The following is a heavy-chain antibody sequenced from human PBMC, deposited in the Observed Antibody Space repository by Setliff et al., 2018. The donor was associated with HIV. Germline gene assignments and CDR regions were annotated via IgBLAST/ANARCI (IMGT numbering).Heavy chain of an antibody. J-gene: IGHJ3*01. CDR3: ARARITMIGGRLEPYAFDR. D-gene: IGHD3-10*01. V-gene: IGHV4-38-2*02. Sequence: SETLSLTCTVSGYSISSRYYWGWIRQPPGKGLEWIGSVYHTGSTYYNPSLKSRVTLSVDTSKNQFFLKLTSLSAADTAVYYCARARITMIGGRLEPYAFDRWGQGTKVTVSS. CDR2: VYHTGST. CDR1: GYSISSRYY.